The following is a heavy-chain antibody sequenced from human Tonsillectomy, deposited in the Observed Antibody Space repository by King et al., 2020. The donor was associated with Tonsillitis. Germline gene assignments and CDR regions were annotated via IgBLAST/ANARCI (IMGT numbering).Heavy chain of an antibody. CDR3: AHRHPAEYNWAYGTFDI. J-gene: IGHJ3*02. CDR2: IYWNDDK. V-gene: IGHV2-5*01. CDR1: GFSLSSSGVG. Sequence: TLKESGPTLVKPTQTLTLTCTFSGFSLSSSGVGVGWIRQPPGKALEWLALIYWNDDKRYSPSLKDRLTITKDTSKNQVVLRMTKMDPVDTAAYYCAHRHPAEYNWAYGTFDIWGQGTMVPVSS. D-gene: IGHD1-20*01.